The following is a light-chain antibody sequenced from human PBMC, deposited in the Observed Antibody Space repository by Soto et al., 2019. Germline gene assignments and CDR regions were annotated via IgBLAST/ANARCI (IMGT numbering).Light chain of an antibody. CDR3: QQRSNWPPIT. J-gene: IGKJ5*01. V-gene: IGKV3-11*01. Sequence: IVMTQSPATLSVSPGERATLSCRASQSVSSYLAWYQQKPGQAPRLLIYDASNRATGIPARLSGSGSGTDFTLTISSLEPEDFAVYYCQQRSNWPPITFGQGTRLEIK. CDR1: QSVSSY. CDR2: DAS.